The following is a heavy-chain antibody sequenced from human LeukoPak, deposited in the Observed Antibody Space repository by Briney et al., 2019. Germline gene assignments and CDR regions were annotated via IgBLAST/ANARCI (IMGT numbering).Heavy chain of an antibody. CDR2: ISYDGSNK. V-gene: IGHV3-30-3*01. D-gene: IGHD3-10*01. J-gene: IGHJ3*02. CDR3: ARPLWFGELCDAFDI. Sequence: PGGSLRLSCAASGFTISSYAMHWVRQAPGKGLEWVAVISYDGSNKYYADSVKGRFTISRDNSKNTLYLQMNSLRAEDTAVYYCARPLWFGELCDAFDIWDQGTMVTVSS. CDR1: GFTISSYA.